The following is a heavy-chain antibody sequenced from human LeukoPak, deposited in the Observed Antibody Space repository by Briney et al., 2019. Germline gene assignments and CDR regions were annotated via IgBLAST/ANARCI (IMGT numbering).Heavy chain of an antibody. CDR1: GGTFTSYG. CDR3: AVNYYDSSGYYSEYYYYGMDV. J-gene: IGHJ6*02. D-gene: IGHD3-22*01. Sequence: GASVKVSCKASGGTFTSYGISWVRQAPGQGLEWMGWISAYNGNTNYAQKLQGRVTMTTDTSTSTAYMELRSLRSDDTAVYYCAVNYYDSSGYYSEYYYYGMDVWGQGTTVTVSS. V-gene: IGHV1-18*01. CDR2: ISAYNGNT.